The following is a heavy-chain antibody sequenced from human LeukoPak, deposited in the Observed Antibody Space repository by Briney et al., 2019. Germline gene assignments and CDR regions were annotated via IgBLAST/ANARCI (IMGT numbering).Heavy chain of an antibody. D-gene: IGHD2-8*01. V-gene: IGHV1-24*01. J-gene: IGHJ4*02. CDR1: GYTLTELS. CDR3: ASAKMVYAIPTGDLGLGY. Sequence: ASVKVSCKVSGYTLTELSMHWVRQAPGKGLEWMGGFDPEDGETIYAQKFQGRVTMTEDTSTDTAYMELSSLRSEDTAVYYCASAKMVYAIPTGDLGLGYWGQGTLVTVSS. CDR2: FDPEDGET.